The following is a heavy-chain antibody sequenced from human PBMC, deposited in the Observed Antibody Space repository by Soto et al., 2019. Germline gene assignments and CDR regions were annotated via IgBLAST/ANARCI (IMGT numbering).Heavy chain of an antibody. CDR2: IIPFSGTV. CDR1: GGSFMSQA. J-gene: IGHJ6*02. V-gene: IGHV1-69*13. CDR3: ARGSYDSYAGFFGMDV. D-gene: IGHD3-10*01. Sequence: SVKVSFKTSGGSFMSQAISWVRQAPGQGPEWMGGIIPFSGTVTYTQRFQGRLTLTADEPTKTAYMELSSLRSEDTAVYYCARGSYDSYAGFFGMDVWGQGTKVTVSS.